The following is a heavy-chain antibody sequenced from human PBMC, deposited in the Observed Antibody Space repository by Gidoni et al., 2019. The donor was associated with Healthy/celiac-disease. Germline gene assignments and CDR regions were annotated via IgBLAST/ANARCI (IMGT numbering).Heavy chain of an antibody. J-gene: IGHJ2*01. CDR3: ARGPSGDSSGWHAYWYFDL. V-gene: IGHV3-21*01. D-gene: IGHD6-19*01. CDR2: ISSSSSYI. CDR1: GFTFSSYS. Sequence: EVQLVESGGGLVKPGGSLRLSCAASGFTFSSYSMNWVRQAPGKGLEWVSSISSSSSYIYYADSVKGRFTISRDNAKNSLYLQMNSLRAEDTAVYYCARGPSGDSSGWHAYWYFDLWGRGTLVTVSS.